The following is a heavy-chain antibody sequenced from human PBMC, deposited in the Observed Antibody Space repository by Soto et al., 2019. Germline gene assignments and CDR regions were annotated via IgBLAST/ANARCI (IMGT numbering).Heavy chain of an antibody. CDR1: GYTFTSYD. J-gene: IGHJ6*03. D-gene: IGHD2-15*01. Sequence: GASVKVSCKASGYTFTSYDINWVRQATGQGLERMGWMNPNSGNTGYAQKFQGRVTMTRNTSISTDYMELSSLRSEDTAVYYCARGRESYCSGGSCAIDNYYYYYMDVWGKGTTVTVSS. V-gene: IGHV1-8*01. CDR2: MNPNSGNT. CDR3: ARGRESYCSGGSCAIDNYYYYYMDV.